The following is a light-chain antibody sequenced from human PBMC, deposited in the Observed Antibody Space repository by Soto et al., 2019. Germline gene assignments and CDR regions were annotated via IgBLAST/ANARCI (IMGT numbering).Light chain of an antibody. CDR2: GAS. J-gene: IGKJ1*01. CDR1: QDTNNY. Sequence: DIQMTQSPSSLSASVGDRVTITCRASQDTNNYLAWYQQKPGKVPNLLIYGASTLQAGITSRFGGGGSGSDFNLTISGLQTDAVATYYCQTYNTAPWTFGQGTKVEIK. CDR3: QTYNTAPWT. V-gene: IGKV1-27*01.